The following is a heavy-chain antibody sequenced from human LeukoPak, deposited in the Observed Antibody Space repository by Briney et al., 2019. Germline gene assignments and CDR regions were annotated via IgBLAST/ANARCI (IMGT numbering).Heavy chain of an antibody. CDR1: GGSISSGGYY. CDR2: IYHSGST. V-gene: IGHV4-30-2*02. J-gene: IGHJ2*01. CDR3: ASSPIAAAAHDHYWYFDL. D-gene: IGHD6-13*01. Sequence: SETLSLTCTVSGGSISSGGYYWSWIRQPPGKGLKWIGYIYHSGSTYYNLSLKSRVTISEDRSKNQFSLKLSSVTAADTAVYYCASSPIAAAAHDHYWYFDLWGRGTLVTVSS.